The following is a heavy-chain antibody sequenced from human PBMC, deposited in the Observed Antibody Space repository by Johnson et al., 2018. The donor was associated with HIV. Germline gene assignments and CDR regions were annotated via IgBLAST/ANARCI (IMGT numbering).Heavy chain of an antibody. J-gene: IGHJ3*02. CDR1: GFTVSSNY. Sequence: VQLVESGGGVVQPGRSLRLSCAASGFTVSSNYMSWVRQPPGKGLGWVSVIYSGGSAYYADSVKGRFTISRDNSKNTLYLQMNSLRAEDTAVYYCAREREDYGLDIWGQGTMVTVSS. V-gene: IGHV3-66*01. CDR2: IYSGGSA. D-gene: IGHD4/OR15-4a*01. CDR3: AREREDYGLDI.